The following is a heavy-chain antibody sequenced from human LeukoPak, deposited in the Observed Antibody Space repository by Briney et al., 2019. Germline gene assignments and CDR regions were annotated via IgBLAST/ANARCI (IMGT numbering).Heavy chain of an antibody. D-gene: IGHD3-10*01. CDR2: INHSGST. CDR1: GGSFSGYY. CDR3: ARERQYSMVRGVINWFDP. V-gene: IGHV4-34*01. Sequence: PSETLSLTCAVYGGSFSGYYWSWIRQPPGKGLEWIGEINHSGSTNYNPSLKSRVTISVDTSKNQFSLKLSSVTAADTAVYYCARERQYSMVRGVINWFDPWGQGTLVTVSS. J-gene: IGHJ5*02.